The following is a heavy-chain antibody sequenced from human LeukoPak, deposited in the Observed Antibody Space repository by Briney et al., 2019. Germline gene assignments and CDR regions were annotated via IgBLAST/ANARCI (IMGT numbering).Heavy chain of an antibody. J-gene: IGHJ4*02. CDR2: FDPEDGET. CDR1: GYTLTELS. Sequence: ASAKVSCKVSGYTLTELSMHWVRQAPGKGLEWMGGFDPEDGETIYAQKFQSRVTMTEDTSTDTAYMELSSLRSEDTAVYYCATVPRYNWNYDYWGQGTLVTVSS. CDR3: ATVPRYNWNYDY. V-gene: IGHV1-24*01. D-gene: IGHD1-20*01.